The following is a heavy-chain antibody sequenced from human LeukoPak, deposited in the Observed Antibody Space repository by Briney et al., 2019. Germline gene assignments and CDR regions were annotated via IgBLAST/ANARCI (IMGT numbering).Heavy chain of an antibody. Sequence: GGSLRLSGAASAFTFTSYYMNWVRQAPGKGLEWVSTISGGGGSTYYAAPVKGRFTISRDNSKNTLYLQVNSLRAEDTAVYYCAKGGKWDVTPFDYWGQGTLVTVSS. D-gene: IGHD1-26*01. J-gene: IGHJ4*02. V-gene: IGHV3-23*01. CDR1: AFTFTSYY. CDR3: AKGGKWDVTPFDY. CDR2: ISGGGGST.